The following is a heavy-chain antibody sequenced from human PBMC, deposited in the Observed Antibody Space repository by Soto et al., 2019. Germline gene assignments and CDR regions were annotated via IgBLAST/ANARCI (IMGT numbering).Heavy chain of an antibody. CDR3: AKDFYSDTSGFLRPKYFDC. V-gene: IGHV3-23*01. D-gene: IGHD3-22*01. Sequence: GGSLRLSCAASGFTFNNYAMSWVRQAPGKGLEWVSGISGSGGSTYYADSVKGRFTISRDNSRNTLFLQMNSLRGDDTAVYYCAKDFYSDTSGFLRPKYFDCWGRGTLVTVSS. CDR1: GFTFNNYA. CDR2: ISGSGGST. J-gene: IGHJ4*01.